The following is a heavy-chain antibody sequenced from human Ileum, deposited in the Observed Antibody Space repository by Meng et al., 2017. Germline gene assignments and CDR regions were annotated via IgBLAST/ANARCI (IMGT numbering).Heavy chain of an antibody. CDR1: GDSVISGSYY. CDR2: INYSGTA. Sequence: QVQLQESGPGLVRPSATLSLTCSVSGDSVISGSYYWNWNRQSAGKGLEWIGYINYSGTAYYNASLGRRVSMSIDTSRNQFSLKLTSVTAADTAVYYCTRDQTSNGWGSFDSWGQGTLVTVSS. CDR3: TRDQTSNGWGSFDS. D-gene: IGHD7-27*01. V-gene: IGHV4-61*01. J-gene: IGHJ4*02.